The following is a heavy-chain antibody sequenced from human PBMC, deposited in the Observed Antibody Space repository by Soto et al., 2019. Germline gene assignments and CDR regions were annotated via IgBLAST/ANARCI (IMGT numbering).Heavy chain of an antibody. Sequence: RGESLKISCKGFGYGFTSYWIGWVRQMPGKGLEWMGIIYPGDSDTRYSPSFQGQVTISADKSISTAYLQWSSLKASDTAMYYCARSPVAGTGAFDIWGQGTMVTVSS. CDR2: IYPGDSDT. CDR1: GYGFTSYW. V-gene: IGHV5-51*01. CDR3: ARSPVAGTGAFDI. J-gene: IGHJ3*02. D-gene: IGHD6-19*01.